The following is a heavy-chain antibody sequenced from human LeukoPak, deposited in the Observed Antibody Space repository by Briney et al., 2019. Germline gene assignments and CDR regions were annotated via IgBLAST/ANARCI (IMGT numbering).Heavy chain of an antibody. CDR1: GSALRFSA. Sequence: SVNLSFNCSGSALRFSAYYWTWIRPGTGMGLVGVLRPENVETMYPHRFQGRLIMTEDPSTDTAYMELSSLSSEDTAVYYCTAARALGDLLLYNWFDPWGQGTLVTVSS. D-gene: IGHD3-10*01. CDR2: LRPENVET. J-gene: IGHJ5*02. CDR3: TAARALGDLLLYNWFDP. V-gene: IGHV1-24*01.